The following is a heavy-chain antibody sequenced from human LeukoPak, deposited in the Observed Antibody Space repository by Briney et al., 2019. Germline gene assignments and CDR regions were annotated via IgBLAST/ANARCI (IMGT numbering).Heavy chain of an antibody. J-gene: IGHJ4*02. CDR1: GFTFSGYA. D-gene: IGHD1-26*01. V-gene: IGHV3-23*01. CDR3: AKPIVGATVNFDY. Sequence: PGGSLRLSCEASGFTFSGYAMSWVRQAPGKGLEWVSSINAFGARTYYADSVKGRFTISRDNSKNTLYLQMNSLRAEDTALYYCAKPIVGATVNFDYWGQGTLVTVSS. CDR2: INAFGART.